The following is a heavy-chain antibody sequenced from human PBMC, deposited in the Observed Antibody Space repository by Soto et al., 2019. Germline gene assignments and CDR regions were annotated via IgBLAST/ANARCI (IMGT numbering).Heavy chain of an antibody. Sequence: QVQLVESGGGVVRPRRSLRLSCAASGFTFSSYAMHWVRQAPGKGLEWVAVISYDGSHKCYADSVKGRFTIPRDNSKNTLYLQMNSLRAEDTAVYYCARDNGGGIDYWGQGTLVTVSS. CDR2: ISYDGSHK. J-gene: IGHJ4*02. V-gene: IGHV3-30-3*01. CDR1: GFTFSSYA. D-gene: IGHD3-16*01. CDR3: ARDNGGGIDY.